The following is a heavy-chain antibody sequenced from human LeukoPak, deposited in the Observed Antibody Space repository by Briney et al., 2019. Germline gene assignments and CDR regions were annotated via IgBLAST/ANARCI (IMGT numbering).Heavy chain of an antibody. V-gene: IGHV3-11*01. CDR1: GFTFSDYY. J-gene: IGHJ4*02. CDR3: ASSVVVPAAAPDY. Sequence: GGPLRLSCAASGFTFSDYYMSWIRQAPGKGLEWVSYISSSGSTIYYADSVKGRFTISRDNAKNSLYLQMNSLRAEDTAVYYCASSVVVPAAAPDYWGQGTLVTVSS. CDR2: ISSSGSTI. D-gene: IGHD2-2*01.